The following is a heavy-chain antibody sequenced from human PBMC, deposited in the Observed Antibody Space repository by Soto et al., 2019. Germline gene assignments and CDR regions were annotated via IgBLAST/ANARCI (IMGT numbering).Heavy chain of an antibody. CDR1: GFTFSSYG. V-gene: IGHV3-33*01. Sequence: QVQLVESGGGVVQPGRSLRLSCAASGFTFSSYGMHWVRQAPGKGLEWVAVIWYDGSNKYYADSVKGRFTIYRDNSKNTLYLQMNSLRAEDTAVYYCARSDCSGGSCYRGTDYWGQGTLVTVSS. D-gene: IGHD2-15*01. CDR3: ARSDCSGGSCYRGTDY. J-gene: IGHJ4*02. CDR2: IWYDGSNK.